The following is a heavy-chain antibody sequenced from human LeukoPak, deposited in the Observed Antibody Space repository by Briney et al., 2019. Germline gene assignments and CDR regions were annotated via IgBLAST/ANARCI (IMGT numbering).Heavy chain of an antibody. CDR2: ITSISFTI. Sequence: GGSLILSCAASGFTFSGDDMKWVRQAPGKGLDWLSYITSISFTIYYADSVKGRFTISRDNAKKSLYLQMNSLRAEDTAVYYCAREGSSSRYIDQWGEGILVTVSS. V-gene: IGHV3-48*04. CDR3: AREGSSSRYIDQ. J-gene: IGHJ4*02. CDR1: GFTFSGDD. D-gene: IGHD6-6*01.